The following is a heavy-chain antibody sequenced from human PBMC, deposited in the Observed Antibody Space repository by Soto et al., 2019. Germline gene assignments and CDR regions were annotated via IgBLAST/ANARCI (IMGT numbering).Heavy chain of an antibody. Sequence: SETLSLTCTVSGGSISSNYWTWIRQPPGKGPEWIGYVYNSGSTNYNPSLKSRVTISEDTSKSQFSLKVNSMTAADTAVYYCARYRREAVAGYTLDNWGQGILVTVSS. V-gene: IGHV4-59*01. J-gene: IGHJ4*02. CDR1: GGSISSNY. CDR2: VYNSGST. D-gene: IGHD6-13*01. CDR3: ARYRREAVAGYTLDN.